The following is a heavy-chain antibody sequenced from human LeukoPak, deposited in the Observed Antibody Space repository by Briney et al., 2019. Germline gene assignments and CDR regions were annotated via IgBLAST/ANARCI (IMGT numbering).Heavy chain of an antibody. CDR1: GGSISSSNW. CDR3: ARKGNFYDFWSGKGDAFDI. V-gene: IGHV4-4*02. J-gene: IGHJ3*02. Sequence: KTSETLSLSCAVSGGSISSSNWWSWVRQPPGKGLEWIGEIYHSGSTNYNPSLKSRVTISVDTSKNQFSLKLSSVTAADTAVYYCARKGNFYDFWSGKGDAFDIWGQGTMVTVSS. CDR2: IYHSGST. D-gene: IGHD3-3*01.